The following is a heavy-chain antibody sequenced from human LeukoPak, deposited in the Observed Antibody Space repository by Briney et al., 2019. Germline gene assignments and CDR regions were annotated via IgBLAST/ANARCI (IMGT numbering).Heavy chain of an antibody. V-gene: IGHV4-59*01. CDR3: ARFSYYDRLDP. D-gene: IGHD3-22*01. CDR2: IYYSGST. J-gene: IGHJ5*02. CDR1: GGSISSYY. Sequence: IPSETLSLTCTVSGGSISSYYWSWIRQPPGKGLEWIGYIYYSGSTNYNPSLKSRVTISVDTSKNQFSLKLSSVTAADTAVYYCARFSYYDRLDPWGQGTLVTVSS.